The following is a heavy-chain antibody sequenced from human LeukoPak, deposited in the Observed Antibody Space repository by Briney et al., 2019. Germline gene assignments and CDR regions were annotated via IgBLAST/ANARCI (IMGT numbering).Heavy chain of an antibody. Sequence: PSETLSLTCTVSGGSISSYYWSWIRQPPGKGLEWIGYIYYSGSTNYNPSLKSRVTISVDTSKNQFSLKLSSVTAADTAVYYCASTPEIYCSGRSCYSGWGWFDPWGQGTLVTVSS. CDR2: IYYSGST. CDR1: GGSISSYY. D-gene: IGHD2-15*01. J-gene: IGHJ5*02. V-gene: IGHV4-59*01. CDR3: ASTPEIYCSGRSCYSGWGWFDP.